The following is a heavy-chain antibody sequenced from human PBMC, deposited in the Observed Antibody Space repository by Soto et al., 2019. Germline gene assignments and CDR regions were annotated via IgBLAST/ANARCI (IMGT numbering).Heavy chain of an antibody. CDR2: VSFDGKVT. Sequence: QVQLVESGGGMAQAGTSLRLSCTGSGFTFNSLSLHWVRQGPDKGLEWVAVVSFDGKVTYYADSVKGRFTVSRDISKNTIYLQANRLTPEDTAVYYCAREPYGDSQYFDYWGQGTPVTVSS. D-gene: IGHD2-21*02. J-gene: IGHJ4*02. V-gene: IGHV3-30*04. CDR3: AREPYGDSQYFDY. CDR1: GFTFNSLS.